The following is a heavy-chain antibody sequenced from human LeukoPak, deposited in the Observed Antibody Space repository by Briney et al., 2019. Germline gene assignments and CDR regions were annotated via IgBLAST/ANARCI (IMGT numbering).Heavy chain of an antibody. J-gene: IGHJ4*02. CDR3: AKVTRARAVVVPFDY. CDR2: ISDSGDST. Sequence: GGSLRLSCAASGFTFSSYGMHWVRQAPGKGLEWVSGISDSGDSTYYADSVKGRFTISRDNSKNTLDLQVNSLRDEDTAVYYCAKVTRARAVVVPFDYWGQGTLVTVSS. V-gene: IGHV3-23*01. CDR1: GFTFSSYG. D-gene: IGHD3-22*01.